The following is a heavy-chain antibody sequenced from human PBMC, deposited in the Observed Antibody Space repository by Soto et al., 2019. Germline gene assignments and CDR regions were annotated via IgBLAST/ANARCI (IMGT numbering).Heavy chain of an antibody. CDR3: VKGHEYYYGSGSYWFDP. V-gene: IGHV3-64D*08. J-gene: IGHJ5*02. Sequence: GGSLRLSCSASGFTFSSYAMHWVRQAPGKGLECVSAISSNGGSTYYADSVKGRFTISRDNSKNPLYLQMSSLRAEDTAVYYAVKGHEYYYGSGSYWFDPWGQGTLVTVSS. D-gene: IGHD3-10*01. CDR1: GFTFSSYA. CDR2: ISSNGGST.